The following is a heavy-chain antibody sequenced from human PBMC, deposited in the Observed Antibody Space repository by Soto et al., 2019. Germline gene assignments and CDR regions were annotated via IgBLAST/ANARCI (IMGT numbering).Heavy chain of an antibody. J-gene: IGHJ4*02. CDR1: GGSISSSSYY. Sequence: QLQLQESGPGLVKPSETLSLTCTVSGGSISSSSYYWGWIRQPPGKGLEWIGSIYYSGSTYYNPSLKSRVTISVDTSKNQFSLKLSSVTAADTAVYYCARGEYSSSNPFDYWGQGTLVTVSS. V-gene: IGHV4-39*01. CDR3: ARGEYSSSNPFDY. D-gene: IGHD6-6*01. CDR2: IYYSGST.